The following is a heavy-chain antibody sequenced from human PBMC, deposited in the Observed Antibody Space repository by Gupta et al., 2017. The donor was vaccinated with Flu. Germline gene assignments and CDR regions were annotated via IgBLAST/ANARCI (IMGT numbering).Heavy chain of an antibody. V-gene: IGHV3-23*01. D-gene: IGHD4/OR15-4a*01. CDR3: VKDAGYGEYAF. CDR1: GFTFSAFG. CDR2: ISGGTT. Sequence: EVQLLASGGDLAQPGGSLRLSCAASGFTFSAFGMRWVRQAPGKGLEWVSTISGGTTYYADSVKGRFTISRDTSKNTLFLQLNSLRAEDTAIYYCVKDAGYGEYAFWGQGTLVTVSS. J-gene: IGHJ1*01.